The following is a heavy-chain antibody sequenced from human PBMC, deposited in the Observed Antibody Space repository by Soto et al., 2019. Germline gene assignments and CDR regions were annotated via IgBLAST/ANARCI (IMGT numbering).Heavy chain of an antibody. J-gene: IGHJ4*02. CDR1: GFTFSSYA. CDR3: AKDHRTTVTTRGVWYFDY. CDR2: ISYDESNK. Sequence: PGGSLRLSCAASGFTFSSYALHWVRQAPGKGLEWVALISYDESNKYYADSVKGRFTISRDTSKNTLYLQMNSLRAEDTAACYCAKDHRTTVTTRGVWYFDYWGQGTLVTVSS. V-gene: IGHV3-30*18. D-gene: IGHD4-17*01.